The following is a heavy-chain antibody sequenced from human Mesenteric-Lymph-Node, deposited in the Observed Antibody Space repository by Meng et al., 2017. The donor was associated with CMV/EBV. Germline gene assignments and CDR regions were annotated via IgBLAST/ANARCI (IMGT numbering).Heavy chain of an antibody. V-gene: IGHV1-69*05. D-gene: IGHD6-13*01. CDR3: ARGYSSFDGLYYFDY. J-gene: IGHJ4*02. CDR2: IIPIFGTA. CDR1: GGTFSSYA. Sequence: SVKVSCKASGGTFSSYAISWVRQAPGQGLEWMGGIIPIFGTANYAQKFQGRVTITTDESTSTAYMELSSLRSEDTAVYYCARGYSSFDGLYYFDYWGQGTLVTVSS.